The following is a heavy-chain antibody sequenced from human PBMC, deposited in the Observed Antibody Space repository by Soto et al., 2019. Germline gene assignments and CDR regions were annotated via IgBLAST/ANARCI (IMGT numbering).Heavy chain of an antibody. Sequence: ASVKVSCKASGYTFTAYYIHWVRQAPGQGLEWMGWINPNGGGTKYAQKFQGRVTMTRDTSINTAYMELTRLTSDDTAVYYCARAVHTMIQGVRFRVDQWGQGTLVTVS. D-gene: IGHD3-10*01. CDR2: INPNGGGT. J-gene: IGHJ4*02. V-gene: IGHV1-2*02. CDR3: ARAVHTMIQGVRFRVDQ. CDR1: GYTFTAYY.